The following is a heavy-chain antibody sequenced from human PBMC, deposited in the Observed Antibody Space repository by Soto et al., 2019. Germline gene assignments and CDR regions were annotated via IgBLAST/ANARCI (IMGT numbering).Heavy chain of an antibody. D-gene: IGHD2-15*01. Sequence: GEPLKISCKGSGYSFTSYWISWVRQMPGKGLEWMGRIDPSDSYTNYSPSFQGHVTISADKSISTAYLQWSSLKASDTARYYCVRRSCSGRSCYSGGSYYYGMDVWGQGTTVTVSS. CDR3: VRRSCSGRSCYSGGSYYYGMDV. CDR1: GYSFTSYW. J-gene: IGHJ6*02. CDR2: IDPSDSYT. V-gene: IGHV5-10-1*01.